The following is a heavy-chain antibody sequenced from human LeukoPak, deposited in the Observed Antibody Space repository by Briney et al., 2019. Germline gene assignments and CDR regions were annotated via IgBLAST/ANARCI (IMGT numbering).Heavy chain of an antibody. CDR2: IYYSGST. J-gene: IGHJ4*02. CDR1: GGSISSYY. Sequence: PSETLSLTCTVSGGSISSYYWNWIRQPPGKGLEWIGYIYYSGSTNYNPSLKSRVTISVDTSKNQFSLKLSSVTAADTAVYYCARVALSGWYYFDYWGQGTLVTVSS. D-gene: IGHD6-19*01. CDR3: ARVALSGWYYFDY. V-gene: IGHV4-59*01.